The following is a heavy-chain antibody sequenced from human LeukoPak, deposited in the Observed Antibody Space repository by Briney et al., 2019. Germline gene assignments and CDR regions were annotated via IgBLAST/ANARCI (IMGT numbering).Heavy chain of an antibody. D-gene: IGHD3-16*01. J-gene: IGHJ3*02. V-gene: IGHV4-31*03. CDR3: ATAATGDDAFDI. CDR2: IYYSGST. Sequence: SETLSLTCTVSGGSISSGGYYWSWIRQHPGQGLEWIGYIYYSGSTYYNPSLKSRVTISVDTSKNQFSLKLSSVTAADTAVYYCATAATGDDAFDIWGQGTMVSVSS. CDR1: GGSISSGGYY.